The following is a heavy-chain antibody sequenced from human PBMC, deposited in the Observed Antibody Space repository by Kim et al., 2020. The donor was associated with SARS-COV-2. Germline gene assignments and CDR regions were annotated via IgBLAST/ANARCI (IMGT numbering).Heavy chain of an antibody. CDR2: ISRSSSYI. CDR3: ARDCGKLGYCSGTSCPDAFDI. J-gene: IGHJ3*02. V-gene: IGHV3-21*01. CDR1: GFTFSSYS. Sequence: GGSLRLSCAASGFTFSSYSMNWVRQAPGKGLEWVSSISRSSSYIYYADSVKGRFTISRDNAKNSLYLQMNSLRAEDTAVYYCARDCGKLGYCSGTSCPDAFDIWGQGTMVTVSS. D-gene: IGHD2-2*03.